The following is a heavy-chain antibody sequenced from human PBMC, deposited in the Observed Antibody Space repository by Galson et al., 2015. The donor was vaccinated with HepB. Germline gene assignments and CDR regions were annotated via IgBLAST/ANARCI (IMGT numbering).Heavy chain of an antibody. CDR2: ITPFNGNT. J-gene: IGHJ4*02. Sequence: SVKVSCKASGYTFTYRYLHWVRQAPGQALEWMGWITPFNGNTNYAQKFQDRVTITRDRSMSTAYMELSSLRSEDTAMYYCARSGSSRGAYDYWGQGTLVTVSS. CDR3: ARSGSSRGAYDY. CDR1: GYTFTYRY. D-gene: IGHD6-13*01. V-gene: IGHV1-45*02.